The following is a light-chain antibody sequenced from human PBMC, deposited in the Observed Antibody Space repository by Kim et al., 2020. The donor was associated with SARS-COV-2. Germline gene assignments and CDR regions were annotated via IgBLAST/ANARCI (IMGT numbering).Light chain of an antibody. CDR2: AAS. Sequence: ASVGDRIPITCRASQSTYTYLNWYQQKPGKAPKLLIYAASLLQGGVPSRFSGSGSGTEFTLTISSLQPEDFAIYYCQQSYRSPWTFGPGTKVDIK. V-gene: IGKV1-39*01. CDR1: QSTYTY. J-gene: IGKJ1*01. CDR3: QQSYRSPWT.